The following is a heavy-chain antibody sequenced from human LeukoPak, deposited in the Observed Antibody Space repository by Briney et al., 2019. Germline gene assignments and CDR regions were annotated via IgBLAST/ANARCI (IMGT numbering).Heavy chain of an antibody. D-gene: IGHD3/OR15-3a*01. CDR1: GFTFSTYD. J-gene: IGHJ4*01. Sequence: PGGSLRLSCTASGFTFSTYDMHWVRQAPGKGLEWVAYISGNGGSISYADSVRGRFSISRDNAADSLYLQMNSLRPEDTSFYYFAGFGLDSLYWGLGTLFTASS. CDR3: AGFGLDSLY. CDR2: ISGNGGSI. V-gene: IGHV3-48*03.